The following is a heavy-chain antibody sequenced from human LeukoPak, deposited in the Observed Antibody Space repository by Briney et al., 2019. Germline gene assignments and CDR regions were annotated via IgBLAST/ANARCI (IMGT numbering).Heavy chain of an antibody. V-gene: IGHV4-59*01. Sequence: SETLSLTCTVSGGSISSYYWSWIRQPPGKGLEWIGYIYYSGSTNYNPSLKSRVTISVDTSKNQFSLKLSSVTAADTAVYYCARYRAFDIWGQGIMVTVSS. CDR2: IYYSGST. D-gene: IGHD1-14*01. CDR3: ARYRAFDI. J-gene: IGHJ3*02. CDR1: GGSISSYY.